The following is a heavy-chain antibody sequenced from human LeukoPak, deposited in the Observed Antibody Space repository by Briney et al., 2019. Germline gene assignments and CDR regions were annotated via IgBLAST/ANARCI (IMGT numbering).Heavy chain of an antibody. Sequence: GGSLRLSCAASGFTFSSYAMSWVRQAPGKGLEWVSAISGSGGSTYYADSVKGLFTISRDNSKNTLYLQMNSLRAEDTAVYYCAKVSDEEMATTFDYWGQGTLVTVSS. CDR1: GFTFSSYA. J-gene: IGHJ4*02. CDR3: AKVSDEEMATTFDY. V-gene: IGHV3-23*01. CDR2: ISGSGGST. D-gene: IGHD5-24*01.